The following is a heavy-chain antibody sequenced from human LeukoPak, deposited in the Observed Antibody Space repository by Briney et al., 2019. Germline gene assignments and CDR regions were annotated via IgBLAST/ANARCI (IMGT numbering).Heavy chain of an antibody. V-gene: IGHV3-23*01. J-gene: IGHJ4*02. D-gene: IGHD6-6*01. Sequence: GGSLRLSCAASGFTLSSYAMSWVRQAPGKGLEWVSAISGSGGSTYYAESVKGRCTISRDNPKNTLYLQMNSLRAEDTAVYYCASPASSSPEGFDYWGQGTLVTVSS. CDR3: ASPASSSPEGFDY. CDR2: ISGSGGST. CDR1: GFTLSSYA.